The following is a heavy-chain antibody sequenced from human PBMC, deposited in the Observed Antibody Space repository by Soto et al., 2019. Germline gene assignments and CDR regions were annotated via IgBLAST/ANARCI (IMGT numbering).Heavy chain of an antibody. CDR2: IYYSGST. V-gene: IGHV4-31*03. Sequence: SETLSLTCTVSGGSISSGGYYWSWIRQHPGKGLEWIGYIYYSGSTYYNPSLKSRVTISVDTSKNQFSLKLSSVTAADTAVYYCARDDYGDKGAFDIWGQGTMVTVS. D-gene: IGHD4-17*01. J-gene: IGHJ3*02. CDR1: GGSISSGGYY. CDR3: ARDDYGDKGAFDI.